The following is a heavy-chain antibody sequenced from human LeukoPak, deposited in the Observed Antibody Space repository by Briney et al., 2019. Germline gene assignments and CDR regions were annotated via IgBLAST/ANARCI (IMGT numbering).Heavy chain of an antibody. V-gene: IGHV4-39*01. D-gene: IGHD1-26*01. J-gene: IGHJ1*01. CDR3: ARSGSYSHHFQH. CDR1: GGSISSSSYY. Sequence: SETLSLPCTVSGGSISSSSYYWGWIRQPPGKGLEWIGSIYYSGSTYYNPSLKSRVTISVDTSKNQFSLKLSSVTAADTAVYYVARSGSYSHHFQHWGQGTLVTVSS. CDR2: IYYSGST.